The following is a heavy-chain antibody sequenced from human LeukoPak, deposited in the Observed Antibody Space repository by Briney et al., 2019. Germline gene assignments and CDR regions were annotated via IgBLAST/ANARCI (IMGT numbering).Heavy chain of an antibody. Sequence: SQTLSLTCTVSGGSISSGSYYWSWIRQPAGKGLEWIGRIYTSGSTNYNPPLKSRVTISVDTSKNQFSLKLSSVTAAGTAVYYCARTYYDFWSGYYRDYWGQGTLVTVSS. J-gene: IGHJ4*02. CDR2: IYTSGST. D-gene: IGHD3-3*01. CDR3: ARTYYDFWSGYYRDY. V-gene: IGHV4-61*02. CDR1: GGSISSGSYY.